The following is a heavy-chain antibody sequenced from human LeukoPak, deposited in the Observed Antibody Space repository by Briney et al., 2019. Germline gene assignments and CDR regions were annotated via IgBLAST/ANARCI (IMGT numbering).Heavy chain of an antibody. CDR2: INAANGNT. J-gene: IGHJ3*02. V-gene: IGHV1-3*01. CDR1: GYTFTSYF. Sequence: ASVKVSCKASGYTFTSYFVHWVRQAPGQRLEWMGWINAANGNTRYSRKFQGRVTITRDTSASIVYMELSSLTSEDTAVYYCARVPIVVAPSGAFDIWGQGTMVTVS. CDR3: ARVPIVVAPSGAFDI. D-gene: IGHD3-22*01.